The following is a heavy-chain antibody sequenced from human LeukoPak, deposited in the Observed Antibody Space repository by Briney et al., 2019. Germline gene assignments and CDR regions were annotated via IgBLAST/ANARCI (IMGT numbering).Heavy chain of an antibody. CDR3: ARGRGYNYGGLDY. Sequence: ASVKVSCKASGYTFISYGISWVRQAPGQGLEWMGWISAYNGNTNYAQKFQGRVTMTRDTSISTAYMELSRLRSDDTAVYYCARGRGYNYGGLDYWGQGTLVTVSS. V-gene: IGHV1-18*01. J-gene: IGHJ4*02. CDR1: GYTFISYG. CDR2: ISAYNGNT. D-gene: IGHD5-18*01.